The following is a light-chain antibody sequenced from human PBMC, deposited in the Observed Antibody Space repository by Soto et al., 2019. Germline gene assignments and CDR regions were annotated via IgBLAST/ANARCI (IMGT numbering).Light chain of an antibody. J-gene: IGLJ2*01. V-gene: IGLV1-40*01. CDR1: SSNIGEGYD. CDR3: QSFDTSLSGFLS. Sequence: QSVLTQPPSVSGATGQRVTISCTGSSSNIGEGYDVHWFQQLPGTAPQLLIYENNNRPSGVPDRFSGSKSDTSASLAITGLQAEDDADYYCQSFDTSLSGFLSFGGGTKVTVL. CDR2: ENN.